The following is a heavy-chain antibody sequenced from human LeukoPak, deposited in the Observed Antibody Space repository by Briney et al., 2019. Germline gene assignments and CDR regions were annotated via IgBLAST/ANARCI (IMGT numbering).Heavy chain of an antibody. CDR1: GFTFSSYA. Sequence: GGSLRLSCAASGFTFSSYAMSWVRQAPGKGLEWVSAISGSGGSTYYADSVKGRFTISRDNSKNTLYLQMNSLRTDDTAVYYCAKGCGDQVWIYGDFDNWGQGTLVTVSS. D-gene: IGHD4-17*01. CDR2: ISGSGGST. J-gene: IGHJ4*02. CDR3: AKGCGDQVWIYGDFDN. V-gene: IGHV3-23*01.